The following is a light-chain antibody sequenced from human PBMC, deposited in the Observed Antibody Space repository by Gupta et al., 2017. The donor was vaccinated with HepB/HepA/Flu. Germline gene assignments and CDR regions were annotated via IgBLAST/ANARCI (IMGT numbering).Light chain of an antibody. Sequence: QSALIQPPSASGTPGQRVTISCSGRTSDIGDKTVNWYQQLPGTAPKLLIYSNNRRPSGVPDRFSGSKSGTSASLAIXGXQSEDEXTYYCAAWHGSLIGWVFGGGTDLTVL. CDR3: AAWHGSLIGWV. V-gene: IGLV1-44*01. J-gene: IGLJ3*02. CDR2: SNN. CDR1: TSDIGDKT.